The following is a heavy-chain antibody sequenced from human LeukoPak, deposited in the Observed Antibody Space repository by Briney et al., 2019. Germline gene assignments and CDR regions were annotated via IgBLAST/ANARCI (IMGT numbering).Heavy chain of an antibody. CDR1: GITVSSNY. D-gene: IGHD6-13*01. V-gene: IGHV3-66*01. CDR2: LYSGGST. CDR3: ARGTITAAGRLDY. Sequence: PGGSLRLSCAASGITVSSNYMNWVRQAPGKGLEGVSVLYSGGSTYYADSVKGRFTISRDNSKNTLYLQLNSLRVEDTAVYYCARGTITAAGRLDYWGQGTLVTVSS. J-gene: IGHJ4*02.